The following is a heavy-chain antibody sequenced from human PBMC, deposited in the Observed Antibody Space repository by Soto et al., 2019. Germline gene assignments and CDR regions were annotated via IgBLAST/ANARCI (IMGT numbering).Heavy chain of an antibody. J-gene: IGHJ6*02. D-gene: IGHD6-6*01. CDR3: ARASPESISPSGAYYYCMYV. CDR2: IIPIFGTA. V-gene: IGHV1-69*13. Sequence: AAVKVSCKASGGTFSSYAISWVRQAPGQGLEWMGGIIPIFGTANYAQKFQARVTITADESTSTAYMELSSLRSEDTAVYYFARASPESISPSGAYYYCMYVGG. CDR1: GGTFSSYA.